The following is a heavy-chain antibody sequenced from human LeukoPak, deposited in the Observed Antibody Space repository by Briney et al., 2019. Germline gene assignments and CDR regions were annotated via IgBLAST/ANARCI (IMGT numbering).Heavy chain of an antibody. CDR3: ARDISPDSATTYYDALDM. J-gene: IGHJ3*02. CDR2: INGDGDGK. CDR1: GFSFLRFW. Sequence: TGGSPRPSCAGSGFSFLRFWMTWVRQAPGRGLEWVANINGDGDGKRYADSVKDRFTISRDNARSLVFLQIHSLRDEDTALYYCARDISPDSATTYYDALDMWGQGTIVTVSS. D-gene: IGHD1-1*01. V-gene: IGHV3-7*01.